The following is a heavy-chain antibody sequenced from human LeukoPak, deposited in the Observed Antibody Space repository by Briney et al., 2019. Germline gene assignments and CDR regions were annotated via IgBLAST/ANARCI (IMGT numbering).Heavy chain of an antibody. CDR2: IIPIFGTA. D-gene: IGHD4-11*01. J-gene: IGHJ4*02. CDR1: GGTFSSYA. CDR3: ATGFYSSPTPFDY. V-gene: IGHV1-69*13. Sequence: SVKVSCKASGGTFSSYAISWVRQAPGQGLEWMGGIIPIFGTANYAQKFQGRVTITADESTSTAYMELSSLRSEDTAVYYCATGFYSSPTPFDYWGQGTLVTVSS.